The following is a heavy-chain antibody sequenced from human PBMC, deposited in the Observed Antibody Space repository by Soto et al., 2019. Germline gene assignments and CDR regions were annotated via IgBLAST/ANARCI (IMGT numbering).Heavy chain of an antibody. J-gene: IGHJ4*02. Sequence: GASVKVSCKASGYTFTNFGISWVRQAPGQGLEWMGWISAYNGNTNYAQNFQGRVTMTTDTSTSTAYMELRSLRSDDTAVYYCARESRYCSGGSCYFLPGIDYWGQGTLVTVSS. D-gene: IGHD2-15*01. CDR1: GYTFTNFG. CDR3: ARESRYCSGGSCYFLPGIDY. CDR2: ISAYNGNT. V-gene: IGHV1-18*01.